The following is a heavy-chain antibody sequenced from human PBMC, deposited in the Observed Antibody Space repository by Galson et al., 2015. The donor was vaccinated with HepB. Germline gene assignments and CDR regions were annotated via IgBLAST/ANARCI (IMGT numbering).Heavy chain of an antibody. V-gene: IGHV3-43*01. CDR3: AKGTPPRGYYGSGSYYPPDY. D-gene: IGHD3-10*01. Sequence: SLRLSCAASGFTFDDYTMHWVRQAPGKGLEWVPLISWDGGSTYYADSVKGRFTISRDNSKNSLYLQMNSLRTEDTALYYCAKGTPPRGYYGSGSYYPPDYWGQGTLVTVSS. CDR1: GFTFDDYT. J-gene: IGHJ4*02. CDR2: ISWDGGST.